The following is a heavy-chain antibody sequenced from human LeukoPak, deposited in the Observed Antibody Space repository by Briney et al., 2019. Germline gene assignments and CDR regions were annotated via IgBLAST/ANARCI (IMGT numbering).Heavy chain of an antibody. CDR2: IYYSAST. CDR3: ARIPITKRAMDV. V-gene: IGHV4-61*01. CDR1: GGSVSSGSYY. J-gene: IGHJ6*02. Sequence: SETLSLTRTVSGGSVSSGSYYWSWIRQPPGKGLEWIGYIYYSASTNYNPSLKSRVTISVDTSNNQFSLKLSSVTAADTAVYYCARIPITKRAMDVWGQGTTVTVSS. D-gene: IGHD3-3*01.